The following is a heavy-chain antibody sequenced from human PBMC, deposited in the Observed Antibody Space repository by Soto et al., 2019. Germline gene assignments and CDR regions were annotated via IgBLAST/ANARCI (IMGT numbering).Heavy chain of an antibody. D-gene: IGHD3-22*01. V-gene: IGHV1-58*01. J-gene: IGHJ4*02. CDR3: AAEGDFYDDSGYAPFDY. Sequence: QMQLVQSGPEVKKPGTSVTVSCKASGFSFTSSTVHWVRQARGQRPEWIGGIAVGSGNTNYAQKFQERVTITRDMSTSTAYMDLSSLKSEDTAVYYCAAEGDFYDDSGYAPFDYWGQGTLVTVSS. CDR2: IAVGSGNT. CDR1: GFSFTSST.